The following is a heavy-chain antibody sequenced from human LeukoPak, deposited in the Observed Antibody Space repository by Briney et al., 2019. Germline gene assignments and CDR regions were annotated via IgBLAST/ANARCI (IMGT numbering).Heavy chain of an antibody. Sequence: SETLSLTCTVSGGSINSYYWSLIRQPPGKALEWIAYIYYSGSTNYNPSLKSRVTISVDTSKNQFSLKLSSVTAADTAVYYCARGVYIAAAQYGYWGQGTLVTVSS. D-gene: IGHD6-13*01. CDR1: GGSINSYY. CDR2: IYYSGST. J-gene: IGHJ4*02. CDR3: ARGVYIAAAQYGY. V-gene: IGHV4-59*01.